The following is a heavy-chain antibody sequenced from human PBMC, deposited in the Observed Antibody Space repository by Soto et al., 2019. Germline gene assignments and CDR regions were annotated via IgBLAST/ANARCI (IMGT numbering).Heavy chain of an antibody. CDR2: FDPEDGET. CDR3: AATGTAILFGVVENWFDP. J-gene: IGHJ5*02. Sequence: GASVKVSCKVSGYTLTELSMHWVRQAPGKGLEWMGGFDPEDGETIYAQKFQGRVTMTEDTSTDTAYMELSSLRSEDTAVYYCAATGTAILFGVVENWFDPWGQGTLVTVSS. V-gene: IGHV1-24*01. D-gene: IGHD3-3*01. CDR1: GYTLTELS.